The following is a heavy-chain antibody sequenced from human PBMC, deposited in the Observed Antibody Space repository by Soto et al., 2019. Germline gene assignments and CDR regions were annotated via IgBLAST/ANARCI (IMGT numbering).Heavy chain of an antibody. CDR1: GFTFSSYG. J-gene: IGHJ6*02. Sequence: QVQLVESGGGVVQPGRSLRLSCAASGFTFSSYGMHWVRQAPGKGLEWVAVIWYDGSNKYYADSVKGRFTISRDNSKNTLDLQMNSLRAEDTAVYYGARDGRYPHGMDVWGQGTTVTVSS. D-gene: IGHD3-9*01. V-gene: IGHV3-33*01. CDR3: ARDGRYPHGMDV. CDR2: IWYDGSNK.